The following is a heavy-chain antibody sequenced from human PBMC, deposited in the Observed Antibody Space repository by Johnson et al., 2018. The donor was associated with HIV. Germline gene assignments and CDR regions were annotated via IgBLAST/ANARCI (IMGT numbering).Heavy chain of an antibody. CDR3: ARDWGAFDI. J-gene: IGHJ3*02. Sequence: VQVVESGGGVVQPGRSLRLSCAASGFTFSSYAMHWVRQAPGKGLEWMAVISYDGSNQYYADSVKGRFTISRDNSKNTLYLQMNSLRAEDTAVYYCARDWGAFDIWGQGTMVTVSS. CDR2: ISYDGSNQ. CDR1: GFTFSSYA. V-gene: IGHV3-30*04. D-gene: IGHD3-16*01.